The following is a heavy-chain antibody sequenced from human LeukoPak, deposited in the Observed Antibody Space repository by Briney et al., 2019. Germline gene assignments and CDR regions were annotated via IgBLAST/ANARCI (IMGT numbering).Heavy chain of an antibody. D-gene: IGHD1-1*01. V-gene: IGHV3-30*02. J-gene: IGHJ4*02. Sequence: GGSLRLSCAASGFTFSNYGVHWVSQAPGKGLEWVAFIQFDGSDIFYADSVKGRFSVSRDNSKNTLYLQMNSLRAEDTAVYYCAKEKQLEPFDCWGQGTLVTVSS. CDR2: IQFDGSDI. CDR3: AKEKQLEPFDC. CDR1: GFTFSNYG.